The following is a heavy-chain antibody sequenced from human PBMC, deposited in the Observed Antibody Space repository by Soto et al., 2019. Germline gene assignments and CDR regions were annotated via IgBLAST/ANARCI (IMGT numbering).Heavy chain of an antibody. Sequence: PGGSLRLSCAASGFTFSSYAMHWVRQAPGKGLEWVAVISYDGSNKYYADSVKGRFTISRDNSKNTLYLQMNSLRAEDTAVYYCARGSHYPYYYYYGMDVWGQGTTVTVSS. V-gene: IGHV3-30-3*01. J-gene: IGHJ6*02. CDR1: GFTFSSYA. D-gene: IGHD4-4*01. CDR3: ARGSHYPYYYYYGMDV. CDR2: ISYDGSNK.